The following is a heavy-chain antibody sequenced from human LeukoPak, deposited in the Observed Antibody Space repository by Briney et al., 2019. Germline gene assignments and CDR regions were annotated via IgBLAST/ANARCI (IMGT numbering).Heavy chain of an antibody. CDR1: GFTFSSYW. V-gene: IGHV3-74*01. Sequence: PGGSLRLSCAASGFTFSSYWMHWVRQVPGKGLLWVSRIKTDGSDITYADSVKGRFTISRDNARNTLFLQMNSLTVEDTAVYYCARAEMQVGSCTSTNCLFDHWGQGTLVTVSS. D-gene: IGHD2-2*01. CDR3: ARAEMQVGSCTSTNCLFDH. CDR2: IKTDGSDI. J-gene: IGHJ4*02.